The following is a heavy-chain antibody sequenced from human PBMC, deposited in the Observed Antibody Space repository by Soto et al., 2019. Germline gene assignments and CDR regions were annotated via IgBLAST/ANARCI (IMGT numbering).Heavy chain of an antibody. J-gene: IGHJ5*02. D-gene: IGHD6-13*01. CDR2: VSPDGLIK. Sequence: QVQLVESGGGVVQPGKSLRLSCEGSRFTFTSYGFQWVRQAPGKGLEWVAVVSPDGLIKMYADSVKGRFTISRDDSKNMLYLDMNNVRVEDTAVYHCAKISGIDVPGMGDWFDPWGLGTVVTVTS. V-gene: IGHV3-30*18. CDR1: RFTFTSYG. CDR3: AKISGIDVPGMGDWFDP.